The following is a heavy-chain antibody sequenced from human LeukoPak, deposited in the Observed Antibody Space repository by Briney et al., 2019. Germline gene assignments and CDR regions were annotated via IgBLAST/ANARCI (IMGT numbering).Heavy chain of an antibody. V-gene: IGHV3-23*01. D-gene: IGHD2-2*03. Sequence: GGSLRLSCAASGFTFNTYGMSWVRQAPGKGLEWVSGIGGSGVRTYYADSVKGRFTISRDNSRNTAYLQMKSLRDEDTAVYYCAKDSSWILFDDWGQGTLVTVSS. CDR1: GFTFNTYG. J-gene: IGHJ4*02. CDR2: IGGSGVRT. CDR3: AKDSSWILFDD.